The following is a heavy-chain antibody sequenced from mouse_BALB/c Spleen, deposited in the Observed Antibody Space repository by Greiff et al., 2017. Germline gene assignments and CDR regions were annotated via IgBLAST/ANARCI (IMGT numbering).Heavy chain of an antibody. CDR1: GFTFSSYA. V-gene: IGHV5-6-5*01. J-gene: IGHJ1*01. Sequence: EVQRVESGGGLVKPGGSLKLSCAASGFTFSSYAMSWVRQTPEKRLEWVASISSGGSTYYPDSVKGRFTISRDNARNILYLQMSSLRSEDTAMYYGARNYRYACYWYFDVWGAGTTVTVSS. D-gene: IGHD2-14*01. CDR3: ARNYRYACYWYFDV. CDR2: ISSGGST.